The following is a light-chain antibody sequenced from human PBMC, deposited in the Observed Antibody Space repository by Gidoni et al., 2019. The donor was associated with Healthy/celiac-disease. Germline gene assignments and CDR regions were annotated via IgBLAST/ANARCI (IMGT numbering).Light chain of an antibody. CDR2: EVS. CDR1: SSDVGCYNY. CDR3: SSYTSSSTYVV. V-gene: IGLV2-14*01. J-gene: IGLJ2*01. Sequence: HSALTHPAAASWSPGQSITISSTGTSSDVGCYNYVSCSQQHPGTAPKLMIYEVSNRTAGVSTRCSGSKSGNPGFLTISGLQAEDETDYTWSSYTSSSTYVVFGGGTKLTVL.